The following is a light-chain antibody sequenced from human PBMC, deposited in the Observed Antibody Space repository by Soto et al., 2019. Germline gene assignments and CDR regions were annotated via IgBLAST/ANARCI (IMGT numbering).Light chain of an antibody. J-gene: IGKJ2*01. Sequence: DIAMSQIPLSLSVTPGQPAAISCRSSQSLFNPDGKTYLHWFLQKPGQPPQLLSTGVSTRFSGVADRFIGSGSGTDFTLKISRVEAEDVGVYFCMQNRQIPYSFGQGTKLEIK. CDR2: GVS. V-gene: IGKV2D-29*01. CDR3: MQNRQIPYS. CDR1: QSLFNPDGKTY.